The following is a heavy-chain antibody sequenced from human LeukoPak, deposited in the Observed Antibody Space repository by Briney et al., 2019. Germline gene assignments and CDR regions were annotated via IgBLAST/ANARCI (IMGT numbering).Heavy chain of an antibody. CDR1: GYTFTGYG. J-gene: IGHJ2*01. Sequence: ASVRVSCKASGYTFTGYGITWVRQAPGQGLEWMGWISTYNGKTDYAQKLQGRVTMTTDRSTSTAYMELRSLRSDDTAVYYCARTYGDYDGSYWYFDLWGCGTLVTVSS. CDR3: ARTYGDYDGSYWYFDL. D-gene: IGHD4-17*01. V-gene: IGHV1-18*01. CDR2: ISTYNGKT.